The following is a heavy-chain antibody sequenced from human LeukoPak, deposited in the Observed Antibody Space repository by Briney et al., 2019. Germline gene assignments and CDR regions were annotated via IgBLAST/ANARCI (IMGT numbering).Heavy chain of an antibody. CDR3: AKDTAVVRPYYYYYYGMDV. V-gene: IGHV3-30*18. J-gene: IGHJ6*02. D-gene: IGHD4-23*01. CDR2: ISYDGSNK. Sequence: GGSLRLSCAASGFTFSSYGMHWVRQAPGKGQEWVAVISYDGSNKYYADSVKGRFTISRDNSKNTLYLQMNSLRAEDTAVYYCAKDTAVVRPYYYYYYGMDVWGQGTTVTVSS. CDR1: GFTFSSYG.